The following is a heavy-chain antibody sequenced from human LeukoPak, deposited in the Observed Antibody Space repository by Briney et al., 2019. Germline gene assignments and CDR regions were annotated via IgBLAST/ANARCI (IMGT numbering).Heavy chain of an antibody. V-gene: IGHV4-61*02. J-gene: IGHJ6*03. CDR3: ARDIVVVPARSGYYYYYMDV. D-gene: IGHD2-2*01. CDR1: GGSISSGSYY. CDR2: IYTSGST. Sequence: SQTLSLTCTVSGGSISSGSYYWSWIRQPAGKGLEWIGRIYTSGSTNYNPSLKSRVTMSVDTSKNQFSLKLSSVTAADTAVYYCARDIVVVPARSGYYYYYMDVWGKGTTVTVSS.